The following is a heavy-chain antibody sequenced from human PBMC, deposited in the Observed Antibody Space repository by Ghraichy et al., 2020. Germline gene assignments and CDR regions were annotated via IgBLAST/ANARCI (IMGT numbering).Heavy chain of an antibody. CDR1: GFTVSSNY. J-gene: IGHJ4*02. V-gene: IGHV3-53*01. CDR3: ARGMYSSSSASDY. Sequence: GGSLRLSCAASGFTVSSNYMSWVRQAPGKGLEWVSVIYSGGSTYYADSVKGRFTISRDNSKNTLYLRMKSLRAEDTAVYYCARGMYSSSSASDYWGQGTLVTVSS. D-gene: IGHD6-6*01. CDR2: IYSGGST.